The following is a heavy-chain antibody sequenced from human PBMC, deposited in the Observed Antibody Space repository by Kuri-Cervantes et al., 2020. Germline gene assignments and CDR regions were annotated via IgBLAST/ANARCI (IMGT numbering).Heavy chain of an antibody. CDR2: IWYDGSNK. CDR1: GFTFSNYG. D-gene: IGHD6-19*01. CDR3: ARERDSSGWPLRSVDY. Sequence: GGSLRLSCAASGFTFSNYGMHWVRQAPGKGLEWVAIIWYDGSNKYYADSVKGRFTISRDNSKNTLYLQMNSLRAEDTAVYYCARERDSSGWPLRSVDYWGQGTLVTVS. V-gene: IGHV3-30*02. J-gene: IGHJ4*02.